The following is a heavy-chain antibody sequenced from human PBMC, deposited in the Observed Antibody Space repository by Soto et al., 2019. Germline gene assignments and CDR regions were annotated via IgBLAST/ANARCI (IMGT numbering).Heavy chain of an antibody. V-gene: IGHV1-18*01. D-gene: IGHD3-16*01. J-gene: IGHJ6*02. Sequence: QVQLVQSGAEVKKPGASVKVSCKASGYTFSSYGISWVRQAPGQGLEWMGWISGYNGNTNYAQKLQGRVTMTIDTSTSTGYMELRSLGSDDTAVYYCARDRGGGGMDVWGQGTTVTVSS. CDR3: ARDRGGGGMDV. CDR1: GYTFSSYG. CDR2: ISGYNGNT.